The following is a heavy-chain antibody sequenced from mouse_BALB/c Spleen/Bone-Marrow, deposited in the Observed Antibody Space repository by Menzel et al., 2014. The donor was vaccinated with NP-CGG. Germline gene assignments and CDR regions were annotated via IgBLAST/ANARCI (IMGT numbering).Heavy chain of an antibody. Sequence: EVMLVESGGGVVQPGGSRKLSCAASGFNFSHYGMAWVRLAPGKGPEWVAFISNLAYSIYYADTVTGRFTISRENAKNTLYLEMSSLRFEDTAMYYCTRDRGYDGGYYFDYWGQGTTLTVSS. CDR3: TRDRGYDGGYYFDY. CDR1: GFNFSHYG. CDR2: ISNLAYSI. J-gene: IGHJ2*01. D-gene: IGHD2-2*01. V-gene: IGHV5-15*02.